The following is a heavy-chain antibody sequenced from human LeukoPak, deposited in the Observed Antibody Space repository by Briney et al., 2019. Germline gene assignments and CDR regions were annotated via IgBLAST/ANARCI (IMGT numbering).Heavy chain of an antibody. D-gene: IGHD3-10*01. CDR2: IYPGDSDT. J-gene: IGHJ6*03. Sequence: GESLKISCKGSGYSFTSYWIGWVRQMPGKGLEWMGIIYPGDSDTRYSPSFQGQVTISADQSISTAYLQWSSLKASDTAMYYCARFSPPTFYYGSNPYYYYMDVWGKGTTVTISS. CDR3: ARFSPPTFYYGSNPYYYYMDV. CDR1: GYSFTSYW. V-gene: IGHV5-51*01.